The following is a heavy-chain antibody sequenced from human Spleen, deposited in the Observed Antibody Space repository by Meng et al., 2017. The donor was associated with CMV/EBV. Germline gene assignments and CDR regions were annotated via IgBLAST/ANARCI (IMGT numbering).Heavy chain of an antibody. J-gene: IGHJ3*02. V-gene: IGHV3-21*01. CDR2: ISSRSDHM. Sequence: GESLKISCAASGFTFSSYEMNWVRQAPGKGLEWVSSISSRSDHMYYADSLKGRFTISRDNSENSLYLQMNSLRVEDTAVYYCARNLGSRSWGAFDIWGQGTVVTVSS. D-gene: IGHD6-13*01. CDR3: ARNLGSRSWGAFDI. CDR1: GFTFSSYE.